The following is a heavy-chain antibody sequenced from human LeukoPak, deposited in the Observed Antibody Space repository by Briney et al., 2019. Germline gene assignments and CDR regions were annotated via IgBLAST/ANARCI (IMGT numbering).Heavy chain of an antibody. D-gene: IGHD3-22*01. J-gene: IGHJ3*02. V-gene: IGHV1-8*01. CDR3: ARLIIIRTGRYYYDSSGYYYGFAFDI. Sequence: GASVKVSCKASGYTFTSYDINWVRQATGQGLEWMGWMNPNSGNTGYAQKFQGRVTMTRNTSISTAYMELSSLRSEDTAVYYCARLIIIRTGRYYYDSSGYYYGFAFDIWGQGTMVTVSS. CDR2: MNPNSGNT. CDR1: GYTFTSYD.